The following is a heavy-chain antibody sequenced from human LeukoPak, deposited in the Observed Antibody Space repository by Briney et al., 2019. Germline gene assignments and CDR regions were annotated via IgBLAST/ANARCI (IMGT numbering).Heavy chain of an antibody. CDR2: IYYSGST. CDR1: GGSISSYC. CDR3: ARLEVVPAASNNWFDP. J-gene: IGHJ5*02. D-gene: IGHD2-2*01. Sequence: EPSETLSLTCTVSGGSISSYCWSWIRQPPGKGLEWIGYIYYSGSTNYNPSLKSRVTISVDTSKNQFSLKLSSVTAADTAVYYCARLEVVPAASNNWFDPWGQGTLVTVSS. V-gene: IGHV4-59*08.